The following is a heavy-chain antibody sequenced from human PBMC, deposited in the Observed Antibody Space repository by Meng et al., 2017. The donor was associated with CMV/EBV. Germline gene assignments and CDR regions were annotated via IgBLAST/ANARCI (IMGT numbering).Heavy chain of an antibody. V-gene: IGHV1-69*05. D-gene: IGHD1-14*01. Sequence: CRASGGSCRRDAIGWVRQAPGQGLEWMGGISPIFGTANYAQKFQGRVTITTDESTSTAYMELSSLRSEDTAVYYCARADRTESLDYWGQGTLVTVSS. CDR1: GGSCRRDA. CDR3: ARADRTESLDY. J-gene: IGHJ4*02. CDR2: ISPIFGTA.